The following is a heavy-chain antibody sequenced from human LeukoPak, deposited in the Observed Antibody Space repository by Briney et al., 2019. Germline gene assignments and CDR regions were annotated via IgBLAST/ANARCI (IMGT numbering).Heavy chain of an antibody. D-gene: IGHD4-11*01. V-gene: IGHV3-74*03. CDR2: INGDGSST. CDR1: GFTFNTYW. J-gene: IGHJ5*01. Sequence: TGGSLRLSCAASGFTFNTYWMHWVRQVPGKGLVWVSRINGDGSSTAYADSVKDRFTISRDNAKNTVYSQMNSLRAEDTAVYYCAREKGSSNYDSWGQGTLVTVSS. CDR3: AREKGSSNYDS.